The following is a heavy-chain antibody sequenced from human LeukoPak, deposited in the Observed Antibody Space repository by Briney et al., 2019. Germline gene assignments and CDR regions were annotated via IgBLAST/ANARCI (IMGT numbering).Heavy chain of an antibody. D-gene: IGHD3-22*01. CDR2: IKKDGSEK. V-gene: IGHV3-7*01. CDR1: GFTFSSYW. CDR3: AREWYYYDSSGYLYYFDY. J-gene: IGHJ4*02. Sequence: GGSLRLSCAASGFTFSSYWMSWVRQAPGKGLEWVANIKKDGSEKYYVDSVKGRFTISRDNAKNSLYLQMNSLRAEDTAVYYCAREWYYYDSSGYLYYFDYWGQGTLVTVSS.